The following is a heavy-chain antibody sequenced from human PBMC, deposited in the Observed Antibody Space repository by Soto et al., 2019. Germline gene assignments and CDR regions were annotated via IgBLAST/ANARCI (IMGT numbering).Heavy chain of an antibody. Sequence: GGSLRLSCAASGFTFSSYAMSWVRRAPGKGLEWVSAISGSGGSTYYADSVKGRFTISRDNSKNTLYLQMNSLRAEDTAVYYCAKDPYSSGWYYFDYWGQGTLVTVSS. D-gene: IGHD6-19*01. CDR3: AKDPYSSGWYYFDY. J-gene: IGHJ4*02. V-gene: IGHV3-23*01. CDR1: GFTFSSYA. CDR2: ISGSGGST.